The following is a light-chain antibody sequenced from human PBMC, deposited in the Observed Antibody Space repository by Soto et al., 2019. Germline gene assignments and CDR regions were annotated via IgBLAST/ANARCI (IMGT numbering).Light chain of an antibody. CDR2: LGS. CDR1: QSLLHSNGYNY. Sequence: DIVMTQSPLSLPVTPGEPASISCRSSQSLLHSNGYNYLDWYLQKPGQSPQLLIYLGSNRASGVPDRFSGSRSGTDFTLKISRLEAEDVGVYFCMQALQTPLFTFGPGTKVDI. V-gene: IGKV2-28*01. J-gene: IGKJ3*01. CDR3: MQALQTPLFT.